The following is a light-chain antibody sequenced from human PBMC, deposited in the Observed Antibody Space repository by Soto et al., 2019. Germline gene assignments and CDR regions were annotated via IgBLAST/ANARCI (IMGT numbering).Light chain of an antibody. CDR1: STDFVSYNR. Sequence: QSALTQPPSVSGSPGQSVTISCTGTSTDFVSYNRVSWYQQPPGTAPKLIIYEASNRPSGVPDRFSGSKSGNTASLTVSGLQAEDEADYYCSSYAGSNNLYVFGTGTKVTVL. J-gene: IGLJ1*01. V-gene: IGLV2-18*02. CDR2: EAS. CDR3: SSYAGSNNLYV.